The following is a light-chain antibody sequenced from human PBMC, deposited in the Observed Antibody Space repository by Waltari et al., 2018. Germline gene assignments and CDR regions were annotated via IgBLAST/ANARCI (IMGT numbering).Light chain of an antibody. Sequence: DIVLTQSPGTLSFSPGERATLSCRASQSIRSNYLAWYQQKPGQALRLLIYGASSRATGIPDRFTGSGSGTDFTLTISRLEPEDFAVYYCQQYGSSPVTFGQGTRLEIK. CDR3: QQYGSSPVT. V-gene: IGKV3-20*01. J-gene: IGKJ5*01. CDR2: GAS. CDR1: QSIRSNY.